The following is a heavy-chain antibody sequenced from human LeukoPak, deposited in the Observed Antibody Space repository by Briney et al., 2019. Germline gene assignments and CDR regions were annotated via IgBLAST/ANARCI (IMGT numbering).Heavy chain of an antibody. J-gene: IGHJ4*02. D-gene: IGHD6-13*01. CDR2: IYYSGST. V-gene: IGHV4-39*07. Sequence: GSLRLSCAASGFSFTSYSFNWVRQAPGKGLEWIGSIYYSGSTYYNPSLKSRVTISVDTSKNQFSLKLSSVTAADTAVYYCARDQGGQLVRGYFDYWGQGTLVTVSS. CDR3: ARDQGGQLVRGYFDY. CDR1: GFSFTSYS.